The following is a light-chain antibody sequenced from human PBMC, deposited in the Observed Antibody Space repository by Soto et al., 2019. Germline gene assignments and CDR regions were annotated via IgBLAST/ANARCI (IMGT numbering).Light chain of an antibody. J-gene: IGKJ5*01. CDR1: QSIGRF. Sequence: DIQMTQSPSTLSASVGDRVTITCRASQSIGRFLAWYQHQPGKAPKLLIYDASTLESGVPSRFSGGRSGTDFTLTISSLEPEDFALYYCQQRSNWPITFGQGTRLEIK. CDR2: DAS. V-gene: IGKV1-5*01. CDR3: QQRSNWPIT.